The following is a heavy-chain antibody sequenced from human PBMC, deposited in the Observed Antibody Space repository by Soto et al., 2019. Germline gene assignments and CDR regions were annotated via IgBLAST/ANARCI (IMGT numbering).Heavy chain of an antibody. CDR3: ARGRDGDY. V-gene: IGHV1-18*01. D-gene: IGHD6-6*01. CDR2: ISAHNGNT. Sequence: QVHLVQSGAEVKKPGASVKVSCKGSGYAFTTYGITWVRQAPGQGLEWMGWISAHNGNTNYAQKLQGRVTMTRDTSTSTAYMELRRLRSDDTAVYYCARGRDGDYWGQGALVTVSS. CDR1: GYAFTTYG. J-gene: IGHJ4*02.